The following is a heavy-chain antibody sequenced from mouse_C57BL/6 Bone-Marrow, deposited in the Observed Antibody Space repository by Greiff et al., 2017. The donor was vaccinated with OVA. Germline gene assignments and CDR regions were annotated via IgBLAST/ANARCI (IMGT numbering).Heavy chain of an antibody. CDR1: GYTFTSYG. CDR3: ARNYGNDEGWFAY. V-gene: IGHV1-81*01. D-gene: IGHD2-2*01. CDR2: IYPRSGNT. Sequence: QVQLQQSGAELARPGASVKLSCKASGYTFTSYGISWVKQRTGQGLEWIGEIYPRSGNTYYNEKFKGKATMTADKSSSTAYMELRSLTSEDSAVCFCARNYGNDEGWFAYWGQGTLVTVSA. J-gene: IGHJ3*01.